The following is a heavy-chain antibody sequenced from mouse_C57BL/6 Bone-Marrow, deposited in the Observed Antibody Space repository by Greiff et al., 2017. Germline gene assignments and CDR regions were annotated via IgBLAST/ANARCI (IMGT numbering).Heavy chain of an antibody. J-gene: IGHJ4*01. CDR2: IYPRSGNT. CDR1: GYTFTSYG. Sequence: QVQLQQSGAELARPGASVKLSCKASGYTFTSYGISWVKQRTGQGLEWIGEIYPRSGNTYYNEKFKGKATLTADQYSSTAYMELRSLTSEDSAVYFCARRYYGSSYAMDYWGQGTSVTVSS. V-gene: IGHV1-81*01. CDR3: ARRYYGSSYAMDY. D-gene: IGHD1-1*01.